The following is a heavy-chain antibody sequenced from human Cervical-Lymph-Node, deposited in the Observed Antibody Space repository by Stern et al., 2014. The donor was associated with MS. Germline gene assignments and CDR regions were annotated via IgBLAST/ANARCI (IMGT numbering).Heavy chain of an antibody. V-gene: IGHV4-39*01. CDR1: GGSITSSSYY. CDR2: VYYTGST. D-gene: IGHD1-26*01. J-gene: IGHJ4*02. CDR3: VRPDIMGTIWN. Sequence: QVQLVQSGPGLVKPSETLSLTCTVSGGSITSSSYYWGWIRQPPGRGLEYIGTVYYTGSTFSDPSLKSRVTTSVDTSNNQVALKLPSGTAADTAVYYCVRPDIMGTIWNWGQGTLVTVSS.